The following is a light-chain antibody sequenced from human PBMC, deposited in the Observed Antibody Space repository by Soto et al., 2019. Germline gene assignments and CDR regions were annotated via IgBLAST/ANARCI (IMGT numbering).Light chain of an antibody. Sequence: AIQMTQSPSSLSASVGDRVTITCRASQDIRNELGWYQQKPGKAPKVLIYAASSLQSGVPSRLSGSGSGTDFTLTISSLQPEDFATYYCLQDYIYPRTFGQGTKVDIK. CDR2: AAS. J-gene: IGKJ2*01. CDR3: LQDYIYPRT. V-gene: IGKV1-6*01. CDR1: QDIRNE.